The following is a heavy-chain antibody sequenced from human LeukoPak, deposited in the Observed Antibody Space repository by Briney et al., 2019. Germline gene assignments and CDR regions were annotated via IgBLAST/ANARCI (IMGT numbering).Heavy chain of an antibody. CDR2: INPNNGGT. D-gene: IGHD3-16*01. V-gene: IGHV1-2*02. Sequence: GASVKVSCKASGYTFTDLTEYYIHWVRQAPGQGLEWMGWINPNNGGTKYAQKFQGRVTMTRDMSMNTAYMELSSLTSDDTAVYYCARRLGGNSEGYEFWGQGPLVTVSS. CDR1: GYTFTDLTEYY. CDR3: ARRLGGNSEGYEF. J-gene: IGHJ4*02.